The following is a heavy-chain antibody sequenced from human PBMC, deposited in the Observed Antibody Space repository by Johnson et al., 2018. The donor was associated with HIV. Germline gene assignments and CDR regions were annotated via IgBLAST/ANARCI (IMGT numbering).Heavy chain of an antibody. CDR1: GFTFSSYA. CDR2: ISSNGRST. V-gene: IGHV3-64*01. Sequence: VQLVESGGGLVQPGGSLRLSCAASGFTFSSYAVHWVRQAPGKGLEYVSGISSNGRSTYHAKSVKGRFTISRDNSKNTLYLQMDSLGAEDTAVYYCAQEGPLTVTTVMDAFDIWGQGTMVTVSS. D-gene: IGHD4-17*01. J-gene: IGHJ3*02. CDR3: AQEGPLTVTTVMDAFDI.